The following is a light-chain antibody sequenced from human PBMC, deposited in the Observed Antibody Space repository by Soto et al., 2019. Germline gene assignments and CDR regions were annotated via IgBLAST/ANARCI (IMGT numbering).Light chain of an antibody. V-gene: IGKV1-39*01. CDR3: QQSYSAPPWT. Sequence: DIQTTQSPSSLSASVGDRVTITCRTSDNIAKYLNWYQQKPRQVPKLLIVAASRLQSGVPTKFSGSGSGADFTLTINELQPEDFATYYCQQSYSAPPWTFGRGTKVDIK. CDR1: DNIAKY. J-gene: IGKJ1*01. CDR2: AAS.